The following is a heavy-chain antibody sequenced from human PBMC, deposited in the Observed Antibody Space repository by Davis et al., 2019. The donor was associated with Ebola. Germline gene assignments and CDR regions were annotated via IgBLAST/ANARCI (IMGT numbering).Heavy chain of an antibody. CDR1: GYTFTSYY. D-gene: IGHD3-22*01. CDR2: INPSGGST. CDR3: ARDFLAGNFYHAGSGSQNCFHP. J-gene: IGHJ5*02. Sequence: ASVKVSCKASGYTFTSYYMHWVRQAPGQGLEWMGIINPSGGSTSYAQKFQGRVTMTRDTSTSTVYMELSRLRSDDTAVYYCARDFLAGNFYHAGSGSQNCFHPWGQGTLVTVSS. V-gene: IGHV1-46*01.